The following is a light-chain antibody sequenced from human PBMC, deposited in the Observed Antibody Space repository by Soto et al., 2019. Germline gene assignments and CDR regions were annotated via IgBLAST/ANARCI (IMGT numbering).Light chain of an antibody. Sequence: SYELTQPPSVSVAPGKTARITCGGNNIGSKSVHWYQQKPGQAPVLVIYYDSDRPSGIPERFSGSNSGNTVTLTISRVEAGDEADYYCQVWDSSSDPYVFGTGTKLTVL. CDR1: NIGSKS. V-gene: IGLV3-21*04. J-gene: IGLJ1*01. CDR3: QVWDSSSDPYV. CDR2: YDS.